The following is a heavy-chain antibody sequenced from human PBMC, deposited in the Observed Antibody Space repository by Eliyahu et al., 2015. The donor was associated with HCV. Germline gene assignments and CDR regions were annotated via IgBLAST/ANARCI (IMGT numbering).Heavy chain of an antibody. CDR1: GGTFSSQS. V-gene: IGHV1-69*01. Sequence: QVQLVQSGAEVKKPGSSVKVSCXASGGTFSSQSIDWVRQAPGQGLEWMGGIIPIFGTASYAQNFQGRVTIAADESTSTAYMELSSLRSEDTAVYYCARGPETKGGYYYNYWGQGTLVTVSS. CDR2: IIPIFGTA. CDR3: ARGPETKGGYYYNY. J-gene: IGHJ4*02. D-gene: IGHD3-22*01.